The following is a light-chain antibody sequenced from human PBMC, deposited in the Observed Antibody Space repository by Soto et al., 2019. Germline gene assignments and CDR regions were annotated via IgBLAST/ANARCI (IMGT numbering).Light chain of an antibody. CDR1: SSNIGAGYD. J-gene: IGLJ2*01. Sequence: QSVLTQPPSVSGAPGQRVTISCTGSSSNIGAGYDVHWYQQLPGTAPKLLIYGNSNRPSGVPDRFSGSKSGTSASLAITGLQAEDAAGYYCQSYDSPLRGPQVVFGGGTKLTVL. V-gene: IGLV1-40*01. CDR3: QSYDSPLRGPQVV. CDR2: GNS.